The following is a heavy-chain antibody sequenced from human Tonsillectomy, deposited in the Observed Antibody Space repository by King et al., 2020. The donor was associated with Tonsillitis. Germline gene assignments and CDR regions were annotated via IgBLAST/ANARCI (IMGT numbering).Heavy chain of an antibody. CDR1: GYSFTNYW. CDR3: ARQDHSYCSGSSCYYMDV. V-gene: IGHV5-10-1*03. CDR2: IDPSDSYT. D-gene: IGHD2-15*01. J-gene: IGHJ6*03. Sequence: DVQLVQSGAEVKKPGESLRISCKGSGYSFTNYWISWVRQMPGNGLEWMGRIDPSDSYTNYSPSFQGHVTISADKSISTAYLQWSSLKASDTAMYYCARQDHSYCSGSSCYYMDVWGKGTTVTVSS.